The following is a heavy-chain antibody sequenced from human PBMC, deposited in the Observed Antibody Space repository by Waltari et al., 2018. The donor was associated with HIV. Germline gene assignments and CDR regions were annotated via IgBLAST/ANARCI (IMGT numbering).Heavy chain of an antibody. D-gene: IGHD1-26*01. CDR3: ARHALRVGAAYWNFDL. V-gene: IGHV4-39*01. Sequence: QLQLQESGPGLVKPSETLSLTCTASGGSARSSSYFWGWIRQPPGKGLEWVGRIYYTGRGYYNPSLKSRVTISVDTSKNQFSLKVTSVTAADTAVYYCARHALRVGAAYWNFDLWGRGTLVTVSS. CDR2: IYYTGRG. J-gene: IGHJ2*01. CDR1: GGSARSSSYF.